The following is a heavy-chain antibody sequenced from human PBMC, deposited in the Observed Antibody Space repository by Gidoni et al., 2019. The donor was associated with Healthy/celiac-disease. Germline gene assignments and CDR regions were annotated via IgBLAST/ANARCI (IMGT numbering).Heavy chain of an antibody. V-gene: IGHV3-72*01. Sequence: EVQLVESGGGLVQPGGSLRLSCAASGFTFSDHYMDWVRQAPGKGLEWVGRTRNKANSYTTEYAASVKGRFTISRDDSKNSLYLQMNSLKTEDTAVYYCASGGYSYGYDYWGQGTLVTVSS. CDR3: ASGGYSYGYDY. CDR2: TRNKANSYTT. D-gene: IGHD5-18*01. J-gene: IGHJ4*02. CDR1: GFTFSDHY.